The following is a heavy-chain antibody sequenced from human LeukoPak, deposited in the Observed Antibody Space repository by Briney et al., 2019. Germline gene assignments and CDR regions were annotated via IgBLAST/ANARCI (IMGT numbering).Heavy chain of an antibody. D-gene: IGHD5-12*01. J-gene: IGHJ3*01. CDR1: GYFSTAYY. Sequence: PSETLSLTCTVSGYFSTAYYWGWIRQPPGKGLEWMASIRPDGHTYTNSSLRHQLTIPADMSRNEFSLKLNSLTAADTAVYYCARQVATKGEWAFDVWGQGTVSPSHQ. CDR2: IRPDGHT. CDR3: ARQVATKGEWAFDV. V-gene: IGHV4-38-2*02.